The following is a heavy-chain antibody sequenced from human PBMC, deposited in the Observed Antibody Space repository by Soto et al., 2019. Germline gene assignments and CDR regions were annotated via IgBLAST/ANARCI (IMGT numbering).Heavy chain of an antibody. D-gene: IGHD3-3*01. V-gene: IGHV4-30-4*01. CDR2: IYYSGST. J-gene: IGHJ5*02. CDR3: ASTGDFWSGYGNWFDP. Sequence: KTSETLSLTCTVSGGSIGSGDYYWSWIRQPPGKGLEWIGYIYYSGSTYYNPSLKSRVTISVDTSKNQFSLKLSSVTAADTAVYYCASTGDFWSGYGNWFDPWGQGTLVTVSS. CDR1: GGSIGSGDYY.